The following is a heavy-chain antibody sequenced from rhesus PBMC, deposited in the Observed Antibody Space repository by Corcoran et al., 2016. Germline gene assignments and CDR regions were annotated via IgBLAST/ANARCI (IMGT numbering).Heavy chain of an antibody. J-gene: IGHJ4*01. CDR1: GFTFGVYG. V-gene: IGHV3-183*01. D-gene: IGHD1S39*01. Sequence: EVQLVESGGGLVQPGGSLRLSCAAPGFTFGVYGMPWVRQAQVKGLEWVSSNSSASSYKSYANSGKGRFTNSRDNAKDSLSLQRSSLRAEDTAVYYCTRGRGIVGTTKIYFDYWGQGVLVTVSS. CDR3: TRGRGIVGTTKIYFDY. CDR2: NSSASSYK.